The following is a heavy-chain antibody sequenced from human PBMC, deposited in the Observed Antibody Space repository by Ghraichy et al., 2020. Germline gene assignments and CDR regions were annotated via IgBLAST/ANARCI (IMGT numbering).Heavy chain of an antibody. CDR3: AKVSYYYDTSGYRGWFDP. D-gene: IGHD3-22*01. CDR2: IYYSGST. Sequence: SETLSLTCTVSGGSISSSSYYWGWIRQPPGKGLEWIGTIYYSGSTYYNLSLRSRVTISVDTSKNQFSLKLSSVTAADTAVYYCAKVSYYYDTSGYRGWFDPWGQGTLSPSPQ. V-gene: IGHV4-39*01. CDR1: GGSISSSSYY. J-gene: IGHJ5*02.